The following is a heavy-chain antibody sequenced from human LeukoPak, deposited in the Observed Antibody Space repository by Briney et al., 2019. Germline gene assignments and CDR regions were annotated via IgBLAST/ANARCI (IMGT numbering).Heavy chain of an antibody. CDR3: ARLMARNDVFDI. Sequence: SETLSLTCNVSGGSISNSFYYWGWIRQPPGKGLEWLGIIYYSGSAYYKPSPKSRLNLSLDTSKNHFSLKVKSVTAADTAVYYCARLMARNDVFDIWGQGTMVTVSS. J-gene: IGHJ3*02. D-gene: IGHD3-16*01. CDR2: IYYSGSA. V-gene: IGHV4-39*02. CDR1: GGSISNSFYY.